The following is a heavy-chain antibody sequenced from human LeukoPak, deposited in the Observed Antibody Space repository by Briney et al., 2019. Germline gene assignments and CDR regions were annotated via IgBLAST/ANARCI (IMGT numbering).Heavy chain of an antibody. J-gene: IGHJ4*02. CDR3: ARDLGGERTAEF. D-gene: IGHD2-21*01. CDR1: GFTLSSYA. V-gene: IGHV3-23*01. Sequence: PGGSLRLSCAASGFTLSSYAMSWVRQAPGKGLEWVSAISVSGNTYHADSVKGRFTISRDSSKNTLYLQMDSLRAEDTAVYYCARDLGGERTAEFGGQGTLVTVSS. CDR2: ISVSGNT.